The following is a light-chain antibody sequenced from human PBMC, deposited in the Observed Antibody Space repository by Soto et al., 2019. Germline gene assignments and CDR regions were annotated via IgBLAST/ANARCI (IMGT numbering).Light chain of an antibody. CDR2: GAS. CDR1: QSVSSN. Sequence: EIVMTQSPATLSVSPGERATLSCRASQSVSSNVAWYQQKTGQAPRLLIYGASTRAPGIPARFSGSGSETEFTLTISSLQSEDFATYYCQQSNSFPYTFGQGTKLEI. CDR3: QQSNSFPYT. V-gene: IGKV3-15*01. J-gene: IGKJ2*01.